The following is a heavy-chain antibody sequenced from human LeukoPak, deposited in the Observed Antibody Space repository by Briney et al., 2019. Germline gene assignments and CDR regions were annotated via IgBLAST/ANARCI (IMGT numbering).Heavy chain of an antibody. D-gene: IGHD6-19*01. V-gene: IGHV3-23*01. CDR2: ISGSGGST. J-gene: IGHJ5*02. Sequence: GGSLRLSCAASGFTFSSYAMSWVRQAPGKGLEWVSAISGSGGSTYYADSVKGRFTISRDNAKNSLYLQMNSLRAEDTAVYYCAPSHYPGYSSGWSNWFDPWGQGTLVTVSS. CDR1: GFTFSSYA. CDR3: APSHYPGYSSGWSNWFDP.